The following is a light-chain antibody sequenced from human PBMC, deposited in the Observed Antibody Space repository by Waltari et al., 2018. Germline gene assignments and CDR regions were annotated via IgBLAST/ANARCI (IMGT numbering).Light chain of an antibody. J-gene: IGKJ1*01. CDR3: QHYVRLPVS. CDR1: PSVSRS. CDR2: GAS. V-gene: IGKV3-20*01. Sequence: EIVLTQSPGTLSLSPGERATLSCRASPSVSRSLAWYQQKPGQAPRLLIYGASSRATGGPDRFSGSGSGTDFSLTISRLEPEDFAVYYCQHYVRLPVSFGQGTKVEIK.